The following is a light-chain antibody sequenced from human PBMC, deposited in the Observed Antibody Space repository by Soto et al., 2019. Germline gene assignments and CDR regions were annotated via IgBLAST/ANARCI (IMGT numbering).Light chain of an antibody. Sequence: DIQMTQSPSSLFASVGDRVTITCRASQGIGNSLAWYQQQPGKVPKLLIYAASTLQSGVPSRFSGSGSGTDFTLTISSLQPEDVANYYCQKYNSAPLTFGGGTKVDIK. CDR2: AAS. J-gene: IGKJ4*01. CDR3: QKYNSAPLT. CDR1: QGIGNS. V-gene: IGKV1-27*01.